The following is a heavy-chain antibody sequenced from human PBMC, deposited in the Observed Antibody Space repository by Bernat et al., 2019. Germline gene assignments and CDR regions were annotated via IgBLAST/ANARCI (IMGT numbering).Heavy chain of an antibody. CDR2: IIPIFGIA. Sequence: QVQLVQSGAEVKKPGSSVKVSCKASGGTFSSYAISWVRQAPGQGLEWMGGIIPIFGIANYAQKFQGRVTITADKSTSTAYMELSSLRSEDTAVYYCATGVVVPAASPFPEGVSGYDWNYWGQGTLVTVSS. J-gene: IGHJ4*02. CDR3: ATGVVVPAASPFPEGVSGYDWNY. V-gene: IGHV1-69*17. CDR1: GGTFSSYA. D-gene: IGHD2-2*01.